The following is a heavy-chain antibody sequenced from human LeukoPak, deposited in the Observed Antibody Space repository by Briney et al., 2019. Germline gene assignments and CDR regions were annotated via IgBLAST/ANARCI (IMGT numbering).Heavy chain of an antibody. CDR2: ISSSSSYL. V-gene: IGHV3-21*01. D-gene: IGHD2-15*01. Sequence: PGGALILSCAASRFTLSSYRMNSVRQAPGKGLEWVSSISSSSSYLYYADSVKGRFTISRDNAKNSLYLQMNSLRAEDTAVYYCARDLVVAPPNWFDPWGQGTLVTVSS. J-gene: IGHJ5*02. CDR1: RFTLSSYR. CDR3: ARDLVVAPPNWFDP.